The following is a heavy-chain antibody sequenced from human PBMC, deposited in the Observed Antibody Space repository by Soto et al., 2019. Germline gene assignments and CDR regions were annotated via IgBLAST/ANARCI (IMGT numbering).Heavy chain of an antibody. CDR1: GFSFRSYP. CDR2: ISGSGGST. D-gene: IGHD2-2*01. Sequence: GGSLTLSPASSGFSFRSYPMSWVCQAPGKELEWVSAISGSGGSTYYADSVKGRFTISRDNSKNTLYLQMTSLRAEDTAVYYCAKGTSVVVPAAIWFEYWGQGTLVTVS. J-gene: IGHJ4*02. CDR3: AKGTSVVVPAAIWFEY. V-gene: IGHV3-23*01.